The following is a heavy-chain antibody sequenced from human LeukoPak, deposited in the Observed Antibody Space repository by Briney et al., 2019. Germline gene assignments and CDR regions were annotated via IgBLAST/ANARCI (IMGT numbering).Heavy chain of an antibody. Sequence: GGSLRLSCAASGFTFSSYGMSWVRQAPGKGLEWVSAISGSGGSTYYADSVKGRFTISRDDSKSTLYLQMNSLRAGDTAVYYCAKDHYDSSGYYFGYQFDYWGQGTLVTVSS. CDR1: GFTFSSYG. J-gene: IGHJ4*02. CDR3: AKDHYDSSGYYFGYQFDY. CDR2: ISGSGGST. D-gene: IGHD3-22*01. V-gene: IGHV3-23*01.